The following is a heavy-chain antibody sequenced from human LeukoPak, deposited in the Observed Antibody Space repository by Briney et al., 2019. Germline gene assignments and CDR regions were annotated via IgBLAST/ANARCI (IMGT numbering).Heavy chain of an antibody. CDR2: IWYDGSNK. V-gene: IGHV3-33*01. Sequence: GRSLRLSCAASGFTFSSYGMHWVRQAPGKGLEWVAVIWYDGSNKYYADSVKGRFTISRDNSKNTLYLQMNSLRAEDTAVYYCARPHSSSSGGFDYWGQGTLVTVSS. D-gene: IGHD6-13*01. CDR3: ARPHSSSSGGFDY. CDR1: GFTFSSYG. J-gene: IGHJ4*02.